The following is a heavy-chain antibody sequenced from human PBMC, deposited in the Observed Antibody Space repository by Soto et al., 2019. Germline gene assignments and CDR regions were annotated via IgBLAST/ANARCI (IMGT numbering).Heavy chain of an antibody. Sequence: QVKLQESGPGLVKPSQTLYLTCTVSGCSINSGGYCWGGSRQHTGKGLDWIGCISDGGRNPYNPSLKSRVTRSVDTSKNQFSVKLTSVAAADPAVYYCSRGILVWGQGALLTVSS. CDR2: ISDGGRN. CDR1: GCSINSGGYC. J-gene: IGHJ4*02. V-gene: IGHV4-31*03. CDR3: SRGILV. D-gene: IGHD5-18*01.